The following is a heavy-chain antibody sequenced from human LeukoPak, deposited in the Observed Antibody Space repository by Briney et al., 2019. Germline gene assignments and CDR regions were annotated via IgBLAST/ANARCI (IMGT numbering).Heavy chain of an antibody. CDR1: GGSISSYY. D-gene: IGHD3-22*01. CDR3: ARDGDSSGYYYHYGMDV. CDR2: IYYSGST. J-gene: IGHJ6*02. V-gene: IGHV4-59*01. Sequence: SETLSLTCTVSGGSISSYYWSWIRQPPGKGLEWIGYIYYSGSTNYNPSLKSRVTISVDTSKNQFSLKLSSVTAADTAVYYCARDGDSSGYYYHYGMDVWGQGTTVTVSS.